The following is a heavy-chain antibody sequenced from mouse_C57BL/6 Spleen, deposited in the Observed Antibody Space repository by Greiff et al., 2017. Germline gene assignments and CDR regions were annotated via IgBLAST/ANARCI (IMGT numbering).Heavy chain of an antibody. CDR3: ARSRDGYPDY. Sequence: VESGGGLVQPGGSLKLSCAASGFTFSDYYMYWVRQTPEKRLEWVAYISNGGGSTYYPDTVKGRFTISRDNAKNTLYLQMSRLKSEDTAMYYCARSRDGYPDYWGQGTTLTVSS. D-gene: IGHD2-3*01. CDR2: ISNGGGST. J-gene: IGHJ2*01. V-gene: IGHV5-12*01. CDR1: GFTFSDYY.